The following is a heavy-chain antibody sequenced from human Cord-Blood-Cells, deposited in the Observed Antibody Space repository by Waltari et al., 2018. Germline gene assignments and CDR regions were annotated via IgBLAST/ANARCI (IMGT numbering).Heavy chain of an antibody. D-gene: IGHD3-16*01. CDR2: IWYDGSNK. J-gene: IGHJ4*02. Sequence: VQLVGSGGGVARPGGSLGPPCAGSGSPLGGYGMHWVRQAPGKGLEWVAVIWYDGSNKYYADSVKGRFTISRDNSKNTLYLQMNSLRAEDTAVYYCARNSGGLDYWGQGTLVTVSS. CDR3: ARNSGGLDY. V-gene: IGHV3-33*01. CDR1: GSPLGGYG.